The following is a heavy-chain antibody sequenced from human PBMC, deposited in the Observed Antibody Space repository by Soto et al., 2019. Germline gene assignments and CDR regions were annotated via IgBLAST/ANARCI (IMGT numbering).Heavy chain of an antibody. J-gene: IGHJ3*01. CDR3: ASLNFDILTGYYAFDL. D-gene: IGHD3-9*01. CDR1: GGSISSYY. Sequence: PSETLSLTCTVSGGSISSYYWSWIRQSPEEGLEYIGYISYSGSTNYNPSLKSRVTTSLDTSKNQFSLKLSSVTAADTAIYYCASLNFDILTGYYAFDLWGQGTMVTVSS. V-gene: IGHV4-59*08. CDR2: ISYSGST.